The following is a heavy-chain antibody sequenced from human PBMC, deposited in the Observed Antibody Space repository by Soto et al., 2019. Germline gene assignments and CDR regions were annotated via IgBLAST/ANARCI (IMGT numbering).Heavy chain of an antibody. CDR2: ISAYNGNT. CDR3: ARDFWSGYYGYWFDP. CDR1: GYTFTSYG. V-gene: IGHV1-18*04. D-gene: IGHD3-3*01. Sequence: ASVKVSCKASGYTFTSYGISWVRQAPGQGLEWMGWISAYNGNTNYAQKLQGRVTMTTDTSTSTAYMELRSLRSDDTAVYYCARDFWSGYYGYWFDPWGQGTLVTVSA. J-gene: IGHJ5*02.